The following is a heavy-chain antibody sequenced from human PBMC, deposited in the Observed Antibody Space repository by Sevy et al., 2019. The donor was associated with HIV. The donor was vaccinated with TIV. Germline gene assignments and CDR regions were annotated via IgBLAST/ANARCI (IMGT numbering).Heavy chain of an antibody. V-gene: IGHV4-4*07. CDR2: IYTSGST. D-gene: IGHD1-26*01. Sequence: SETLSLTCTVSGGSISSYYWSWIRQPAGKGLEWIGRIYTSGSTNYNPSLKSRVTMSVDTSKNQFSLKLGSVTAADTAVYYCARLYSGSYLYYFDYWGQGTLVTVSS. CDR1: GGSISSYY. CDR3: ARLYSGSYLYYFDY. J-gene: IGHJ4*02.